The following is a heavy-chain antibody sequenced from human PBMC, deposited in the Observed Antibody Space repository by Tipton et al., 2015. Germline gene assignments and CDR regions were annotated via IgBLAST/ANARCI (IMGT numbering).Heavy chain of an antibody. D-gene: IGHD3-16*02. CDR3: AGVKRGYDYVWGSYRPEYFQH. J-gene: IGHJ1*01. CDR2: IYYSGTT. V-gene: IGHV4-30-4*08. CDR1: GGSISIDGYY. Sequence: TLSLTCTVSGGSISIDGYYWNWIRQHPGKGPEWIGHIYYSGTTYYNPSLKSRVTISVDTSKNQFSLKLSSVTAADTAVYYCAGVKRGYDYVWGSYRPEYFQHWGQGTLVTVSS.